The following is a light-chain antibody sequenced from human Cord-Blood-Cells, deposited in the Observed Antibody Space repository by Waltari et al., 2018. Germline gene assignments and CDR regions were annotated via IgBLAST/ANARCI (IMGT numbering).Light chain of an antibody. CDR1: SSDVGGSSY. CDR3: SSHTSSSTWV. J-gene: IGLJ3*02. V-gene: IGLV2-14*01. Sequence: QSVLTQPASVSGSPGPSITISCPGTSSDVGGSSYVSWYQQHPGQAPKLMIYDVSNRPSGVSNRFSVSKSGNTASLTISGLQAEDEADYYCSSHTSSSTWVFGEGTKLTVL. CDR2: DVS.